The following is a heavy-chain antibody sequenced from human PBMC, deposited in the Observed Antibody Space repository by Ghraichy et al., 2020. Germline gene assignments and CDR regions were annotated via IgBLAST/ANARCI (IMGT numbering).Heavy chain of an antibody. Sequence: SETLSLTCAVYGGSFSGYYWSWIRQPPGKGLEWIGEINHSGSTNYNPSLKSRVTISVDTSKNQFSLKLSSVTAADTAVYYCARGAGNYVWGSYRPYYFDYWGQGTLVTVSS. D-gene: IGHD3-16*02. J-gene: IGHJ4*02. CDR3: ARGAGNYVWGSYRPYYFDY. CDR2: INHSGST. V-gene: IGHV4-34*01. CDR1: GGSFSGYY.